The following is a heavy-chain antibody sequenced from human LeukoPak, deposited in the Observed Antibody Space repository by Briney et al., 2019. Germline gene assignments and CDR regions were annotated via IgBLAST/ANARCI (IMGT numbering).Heavy chain of an antibody. V-gene: IGHV4-59*01. Sequence: PSETLSLTCTVSGGSISSYYWSWIRQPPGKGLEWIGYIYYSGSTNYNPSLKSRVTISVDTSKNQFSLKLSSVTAADTAVYYCARGKRWLQSTHFDYWGQGTLVTDSS. D-gene: IGHD5-12*01. CDR2: IYYSGST. J-gene: IGHJ4*02. CDR3: ARGKRWLQSTHFDY. CDR1: GGSISSYY.